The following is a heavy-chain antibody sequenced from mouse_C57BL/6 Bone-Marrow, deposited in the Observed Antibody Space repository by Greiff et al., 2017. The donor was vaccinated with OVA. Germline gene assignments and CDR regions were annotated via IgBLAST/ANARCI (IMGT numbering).Heavy chain of an antibody. CDR2: ISNLAYSI. CDR3: ARRNDGYFDY. CDR1: GFTFSDYG. J-gene: IGHJ2*01. Sequence: EVKVVESGGGLVQPGGSLKLSCAASGFTFSDYGMAWVRQAPRKGPEWVAFISNLAYSIYYADTVTGRFTISSENAKNTLYLERSSLRSEDTAMYYCARRNDGYFDYWGQGTTLTVSS. D-gene: IGHD2-3*01. V-gene: IGHV5-15*04.